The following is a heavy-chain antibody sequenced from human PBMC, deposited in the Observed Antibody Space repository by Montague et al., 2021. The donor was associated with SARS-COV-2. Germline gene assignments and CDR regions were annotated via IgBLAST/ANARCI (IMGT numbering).Heavy chain of an antibody. V-gene: IGHV4-4*07. J-gene: IGHJ4*02. Sequence: SETPSLTCSVSGGSITTYYWSWVRQPAGKGLEWIGRLSTSGSTNYNPSLQSRGTISVDTSKNHLSLRLSSVTAADTAVYFCARGMIRGVTTPFDYWGQGSQVTVSS. CDR2: LSTSGST. CDR1: GGSITTYY. CDR3: ARGMIRGVTTPFDY. D-gene: IGHD3-10*01.